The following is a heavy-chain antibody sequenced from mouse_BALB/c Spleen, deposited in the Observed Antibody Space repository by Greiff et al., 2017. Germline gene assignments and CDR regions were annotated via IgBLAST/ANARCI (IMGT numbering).Heavy chain of an antibody. CDR1: GYTFTDYA. J-gene: IGHJ3*01. D-gene: IGHD1-1*01. V-gene: IGHV1-67*01. Sequence: QVQLQQSGPELVRPGVSVKISCKGSGYTFTDYAMHWVKQSHAKSLEWIGVISTYYGNTNYNQKFKGKATMTVDKSSSTAYMELARLTSEDSAIYYCARDYGSSYGGFAYWGQGTLVTVSA. CDR3: ARDYGSSYGGFAY. CDR2: ISTYYGNT.